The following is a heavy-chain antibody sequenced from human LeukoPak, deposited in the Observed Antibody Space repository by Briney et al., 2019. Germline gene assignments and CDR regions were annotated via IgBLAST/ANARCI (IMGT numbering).Heavy chain of an antibody. CDR1: GGSFSGYY. Sequence: SETLSLTCAVYGGSFSGYYWSWIRQPPGKGLEWIGEINHSGSTNYNPSLKSRVTISVDTSKNQFSLKLSSVTAADTAVYYCARVRRDGYNYGWSDPWGQGTLVTVSS. CDR3: ARVRRDGYNYGWSDP. V-gene: IGHV4-34*01. CDR2: INHSGST. J-gene: IGHJ5*02. D-gene: IGHD5-24*01.